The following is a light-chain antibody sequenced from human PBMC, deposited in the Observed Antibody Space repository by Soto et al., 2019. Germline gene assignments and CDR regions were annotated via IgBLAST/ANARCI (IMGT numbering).Light chain of an antibody. CDR3: SSYAGSNNVL. Sequence: QSALTQPPSASGSPGQSVTISCTGTSSDVGDYNYVSWYQQHPGKAPKLMIYEVTKRPSGVPDRFSGSKSGNTAALTVSGLQAEDEADYYCSSYAGSNNVLFGGGT. V-gene: IGLV2-8*01. CDR2: EVT. CDR1: SSDVGDYNY. J-gene: IGLJ2*01.